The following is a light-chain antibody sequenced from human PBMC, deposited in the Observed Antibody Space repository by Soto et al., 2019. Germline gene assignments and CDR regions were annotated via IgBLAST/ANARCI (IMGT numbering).Light chain of an antibody. CDR3: QQADSFPLT. J-gene: IGKJ4*01. Sequence: DIQMTQSPSSLSPSVGDRVTITCRASQSISSYLNWYQQKPGKAPNLLIYAASSLRSGVPSRFSGSGSATDFTLTISSLHPEDFATYYCQQADSFPLTFGGGTKV. CDR2: AAS. V-gene: IGKV1-39*01. CDR1: QSISSY.